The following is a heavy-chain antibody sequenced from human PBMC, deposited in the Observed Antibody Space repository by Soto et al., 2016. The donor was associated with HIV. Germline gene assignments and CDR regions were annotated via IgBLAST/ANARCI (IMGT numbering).Heavy chain of an antibody. CDR3: ARGTPMRYFDY. J-gene: IGHJ4*02. Sequence: QVQLQQWGAGLLKPSETLSLTCAVYGGSFSGYYWSWIRQTPGKGLEWIGESTHSGSTNYNPSLKSRVIISVDTSKNHFSLRLRSVTAADTAVYSCARGTPMRYFDYWGQGTLVTVSS. CDR1: GGSFSGYY. V-gene: IGHV4-34*01. CDR2: STHSGST.